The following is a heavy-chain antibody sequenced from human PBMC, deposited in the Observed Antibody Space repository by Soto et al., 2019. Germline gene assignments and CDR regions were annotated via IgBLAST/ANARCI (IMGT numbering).Heavy chain of an antibody. CDR3: ARQIEYSSDRFYHDY. J-gene: IGHJ4*02. D-gene: IGHD3-22*01. V-gene: IGHV4-59*01. CDR1: GDSISNYY. Sequence: KTSETLSLTCTVSGDSISNYYWTWIRQPPGKGPEWIGSIHYSGYTDYNSSLKSRVTLSVDTSKNQFSLRLRSVTAADTAVYYCARQIEYSSDRFYHDYWSQGTQVTVSS. CDR2: IHYSGYT.